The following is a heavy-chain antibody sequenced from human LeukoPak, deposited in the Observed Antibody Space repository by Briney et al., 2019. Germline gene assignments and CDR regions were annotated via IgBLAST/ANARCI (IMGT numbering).Heavy chain of an antibody. CDR3: ARGRGYSYGYGDY. CDR1: GGTFSSYA. V-gene: IGHV1-69*05. J-gene: IGHJ4*02. D-gene: IGHD5-18*01. CDR2: IIPIFGTA. Sequence: SVKVSCKASGGTFSSYAISWVRQAPGQGLEWMGGIIPIFGTANYAQKFQGRVTITRNTSISTAYMELSSLRSEDTAVYYCARGRGYSYGYGDYWGQGTLVTVSS.